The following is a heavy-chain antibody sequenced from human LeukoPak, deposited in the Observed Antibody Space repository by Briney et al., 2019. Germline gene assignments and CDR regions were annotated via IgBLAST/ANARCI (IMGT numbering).Heavy chain of an antibody. CDR2: INNNGGRT. D-gene: IGHD3-22*01. CDR1: GFIFSSYW. V-gene: IGHV3-74*01. CDR3: ARDPHYYDSSGEDYYFDY. J-gene: IGHJ4*02. Sequence: GGSLRLSCAASGFIFSSYWMHWVRQAPGKGLVWVSHINNNGGRTTYADSVKGRFTISRDNAKNTLYLQMNSLRAEDTAVYYCARDPHYYDSSGEDYYFDYWGQGTLVTVSS.